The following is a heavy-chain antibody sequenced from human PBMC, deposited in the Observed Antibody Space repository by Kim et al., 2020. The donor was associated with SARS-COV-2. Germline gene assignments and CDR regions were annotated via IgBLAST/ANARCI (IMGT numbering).Heavy chain of an antibody. CDR3: ARAAGDFYYYYGMDV. CDR2: INPSGGST. J-gene: IGHJ6*02. CDR1: GYTFTSYY. Sequence: ASVKDSCKASGYTFTSYYMHWVRQAPGQGLEWMGIINPSGGSTSYAQKFQGRVTMTRDTSTSTVYMELSSLRSEDTAVYYCARAAGDFYYYYGMDVWGQGTTVTVSS. V-gene: IGHV1-46*01. D-gene: IGHD6-13*01.